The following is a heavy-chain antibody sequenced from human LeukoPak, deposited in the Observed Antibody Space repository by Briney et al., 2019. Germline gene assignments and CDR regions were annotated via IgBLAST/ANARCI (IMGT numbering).Heavy chain of an antibody. D-gene: IGHD1-26*01. CDR1: GYTFTSYA. J-gene: IGHJ5*01. CDR3: ARASGSYWWFDS. Sequence: ASVKVSCKASGYTFTSYAMNWVRQAPGQGLECMGCVNPNSGDTNYAQKFQGSVTMTRDTSISTVYMELSRLRSDDTAVYYCARASGSYWWFDSWGQGTLVTVSS. CDR2: VNPNSGDT. V-gene: IGHV1-2*02.